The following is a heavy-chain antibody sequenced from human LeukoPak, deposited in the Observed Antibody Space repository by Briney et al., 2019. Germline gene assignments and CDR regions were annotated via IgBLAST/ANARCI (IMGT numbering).Heavy chain of an antibody. CDR1: GYIFTGYY. CDR3: GGHFYHDDGWYPIDD. Sequence: ASVKVSCKASGYIFTGYYMHWVRQAPGQGLEWMGWIDPNTGDTKYAQKFQGRVTMTRDTSITTAYMELSRLRSDDTAVYYCGGHFYHDDGWYPIDDWGQGTLVTVSS. V-gene: IGHV1-2*02. CDR2: IDPNTGDT. J-gene: IGHJ4*02. D-gene: IGHD6-19*01.